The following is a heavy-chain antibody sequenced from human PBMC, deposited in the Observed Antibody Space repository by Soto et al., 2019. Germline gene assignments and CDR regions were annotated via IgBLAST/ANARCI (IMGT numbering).Heavy chain of an antibody. J-gene: IGHJ3*02. Sequence: SETLSLTCTVSGGSISNYYWSWIRQPPGKGLEWIGFIYNTGSTSYNPSLNSRVTTSVDTSKNQISLRLSSATAADTAMYFCAKTHQGDYAFDIWGQGTLVTVS. V-gene: IGHV4-4*08. CDR1: GGSISNYY. D-gene: IGHD2-21*02. CDR3: AKTHQGDYAFDI. CDR2: IYNTGST.